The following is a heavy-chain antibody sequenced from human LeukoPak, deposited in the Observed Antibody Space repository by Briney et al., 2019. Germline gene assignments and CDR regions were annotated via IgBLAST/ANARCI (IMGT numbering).Heavy chain of an antibody. D-gene: IGHD2-15*01. V-gene: IGHV4-30-4*01. CDR1: GGSISSGDYY. CDR2: IYYSGST. J-gene: IGHJ3*02. CDR3: AREEAPDIVVVVAATLGAFDI. Sequence: NPSETLSLTCTVSGGSISSGDYYWSWIRQPPGKGLEWIGYIYYSGSTYYNPSLKSRVTISVDTSKNQFSLKLSSVTAADTAVYYCAREEAPDIVVVVAATLGAFDIWGQGTMVTVSS.